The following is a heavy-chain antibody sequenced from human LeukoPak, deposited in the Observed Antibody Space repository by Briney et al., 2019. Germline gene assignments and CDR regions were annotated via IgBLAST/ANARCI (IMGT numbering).Heavy chain of an antibody. V-gene: IGHV3-7*05. Sequence: PGGSLRLSCAASGFTFSSYWMNWVRQAPGKGLEWVANIKPDGSDQYYVDSVKGRFTISRDNAKNSLYLQMNSLRAEDTAVYYCVRESSYGDYVDYWGQGTLVTVSS. CDR2: IKPDGSDQ. D-gene: IGHD4-17*01. CDR3: VRESSYGDYVDY. CDR1: GFTFSSYW. J-gene: IGHJ4*02.